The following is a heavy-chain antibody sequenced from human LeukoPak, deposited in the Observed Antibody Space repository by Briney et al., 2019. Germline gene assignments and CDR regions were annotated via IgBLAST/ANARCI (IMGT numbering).Heavy chain of an antibody. CDR3: ARHQLLYYYYGMDV. CDR1: GGSISSSNW. V-gene: IGHV4-4*02. D-gene: IGHD2-2*01. Sequence: SGTLSLTCAVSGGSISSSNWWSWGRPPPGKGLEGIGEIYHSGSTNYNPSPKSRVTISVDKSKNQFSLKLSSVTAADTAVYYCARHQLLYYYYGMDVWGKGTTVTVSS. CDR2: IYHSGST. J-gene: IGHJ6*04.